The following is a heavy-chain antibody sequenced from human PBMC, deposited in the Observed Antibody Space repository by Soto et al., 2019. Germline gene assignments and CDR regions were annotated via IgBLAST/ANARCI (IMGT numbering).Heavy chain of an antibody. Sequence: PSETLSLTCTVSGGSISSYYWIWIRQPPGKGLEWIGYIYYSGSTNYNPSLKSRVTISVDTSKDQFSLKLSSVTAADTAVYYCAMSIAARGWFDPWGQGTLVTVSS. CDR3: AMSIAARGWFDP. D-gene: IGHD6-6*01. V-gene: IGHV4-59*01. CDR2: IYYSGST. CDR1: GGSISSYY. J-gene: IGHJ5*02.